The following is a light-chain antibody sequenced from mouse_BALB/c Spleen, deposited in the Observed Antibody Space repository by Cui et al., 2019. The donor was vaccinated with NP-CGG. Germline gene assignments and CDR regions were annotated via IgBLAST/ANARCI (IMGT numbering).Light chain of an antibody. Sequence: QAVVTQEYALTTSPGEAVTLTCRSSIGTVTTSNYANWVQEKSDHLFTGLIGGTNNRAPGVPARFSGSLIGDKAALTITGAQTEDEAIYFCALWYSNHWVFGGGTKLTVL. CDR3: ALWYSNHWV. CDR1: IGTVTTSNY. CDR2: GTN. J-gene: IGLJ1*01. V-gene: IGLV1*01.